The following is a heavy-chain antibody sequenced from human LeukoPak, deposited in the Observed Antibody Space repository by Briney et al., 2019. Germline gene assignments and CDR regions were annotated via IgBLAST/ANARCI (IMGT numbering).Heavy chain of an antibody. J-gene: IGHJ4*02. CDR1: GFTFSSYS. V-gene: IGHV4-34*01. Sequence: GSLRLSCAASGFTFSSYSMNWVRQPPGKGLEWIGEINHSGSTNYNPSLKSRVTISVDTSKNQFSLKLSSVTAADTAVYYCARVGSSWYNVDYWGQGTLVTVSS. D-gene: IGHD6-13*01. CDR3: ARVGSSWYNVDY. CDR2: INHSGST.